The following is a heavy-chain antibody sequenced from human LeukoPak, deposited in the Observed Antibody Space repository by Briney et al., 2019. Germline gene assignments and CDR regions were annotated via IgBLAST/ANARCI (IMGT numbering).Heavy chain of an antibody. V-gene: IGHV3-33*01. D-gene: IGHD5-18*01. CDR3: ARGYTYGSA. Sequence: GGSLRLSCTASGYRFSDHGIHWVRQAPGKGLEWVAISWYDGSKSYFVDSVKGRFTISRDNSKNTLYLQMNSLRAEDTAVYYCARGYTYGSAWGQGTLVTVSS. CDR1: GYRFSDHG. CDR2: SWYDGSKS. J-gene: IGHJ5*02.